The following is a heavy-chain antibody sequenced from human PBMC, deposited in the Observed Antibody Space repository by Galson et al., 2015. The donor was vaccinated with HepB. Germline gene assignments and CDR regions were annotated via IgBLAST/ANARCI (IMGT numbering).Heavy chain of an antibody. V-gene: IGHV3-13*01. Sequence: SLRLSCAASGFTFSSYDMHWVRQATGKGLEWVSAIGTAGDTYYPGSVKGRFTISRENAKNSLYLQMNSLRAGDTAVYYCARATLGYCSSTSCSYYFDYWGQGTLVTVSS. CDR3: ARATLGYCSSTSCSYYFDY. CDR2: IGTAGDT. D-gene: IGHD2-2*01. J-gene: IGHJ4*02. CDR1: GFTFSSYD.